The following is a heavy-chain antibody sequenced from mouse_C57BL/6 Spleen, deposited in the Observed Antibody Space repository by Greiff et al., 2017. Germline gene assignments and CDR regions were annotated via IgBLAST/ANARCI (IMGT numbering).Heavy chain of an antibody. D-gene: IGHD6-1*01. CDR1: GYTITDDE. CDR3: TRTATRSFFAMDF. Sequence: QVQLQQSGAELVRPGASVTLSCKASGYTITDDEMHWVKQPPVHGLEWIGAIDPDTGGNAYTQKFKGKVILTADKSSNTAYMEIRSLTAEDSAVYYCTRTATRSFFAMDFWGQGASVTVSS. CDR2: IDPDTGGN. V-gene: IGHV1-15*01. J-gene: IGHJ4*01.